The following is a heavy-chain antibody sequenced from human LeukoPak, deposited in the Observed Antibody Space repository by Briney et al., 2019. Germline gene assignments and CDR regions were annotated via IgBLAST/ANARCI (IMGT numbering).Heavy chain of an antibody. CDR3: ARAQYGSGSYSHYYYGMDV. J-gene: IGHJ6*04. CDR1: GGSISSGGYY. D-gene: IGHD3-10*01. CDR2: IYYSGST. V-gene: IGHV4-31*03. Sequence: PSQTLSLTCTVSGGSISSGGYYWSWIRQHPGKGLEWIGYIYYSGSTYYNPSLKSRVTISVDTSKNQFSLKLSSVTAADTAVYYCARAQYGSGSYSHYYYGMDVWGKGTTVTVSS.